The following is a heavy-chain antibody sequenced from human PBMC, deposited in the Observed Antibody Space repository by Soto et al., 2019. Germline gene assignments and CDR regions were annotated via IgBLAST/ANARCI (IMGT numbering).Heavy chain of an antibody. V-gene: IGHV4-34*01. CDR3: ARVSTRGSSWYMNAFDI. Sequence: SETLSLTCAVYGGSFSGYYWSWIRQPPGKGLEWIGEINHSGSTNYNPSLKSRVTISVDTSKNQCSLKLSSVTAADTAVYYCARVSTRGSSWYMNAFDIWGQGTMVTVSS. J-gene: IGHJ3*02. CDR1: GGSFSGYY. CDR2: INHSGST. D-gene: IGHD6-13*01.